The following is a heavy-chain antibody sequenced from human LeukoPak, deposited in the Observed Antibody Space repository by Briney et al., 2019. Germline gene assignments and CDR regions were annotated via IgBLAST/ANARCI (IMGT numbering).Heavy chain of an antibody. V-gene: IGHV3-30*04. J-gene: IGHJ5*02. Sequence: GGSLRLSCAASGFTFSSYAMHWVRQAPGKGLEWVAVISYDGSNKYYANSVKGRFTISRDNSKNTLNLQMNSLRAEDTAVYYCARDLGQYYDTSDNWFDPWGQGTLVTVSS. CDR3: ARDLGQYYDTSDNWFDP. D-gene: IGHD3-22*01. CDR1: GFTFSSYA. CDR2: ISYDGSNK.